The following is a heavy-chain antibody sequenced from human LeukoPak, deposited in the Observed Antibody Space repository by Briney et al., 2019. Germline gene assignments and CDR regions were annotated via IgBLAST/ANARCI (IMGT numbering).Heavy chain of an antibody. D-gene: IGHD3-3*01. CDR1: GYSFTDKY. Sequence: GASVKVSCKASGYSFTDKYMHWVRQAPGQGLEWMGWINPNSGGTNYAQKFQGRVTMTTDTSMSTAYMELSRLTSDDTAVYYCARAPYSDFWSGYYTGYFDYWGQGTLVTVSS. CDR2: INPNSGGT. V-gene: IGHV1-2*02. J-gene: IGHJ4*02. CDR3: ARAPYSDFWSGYYTGYFDY.